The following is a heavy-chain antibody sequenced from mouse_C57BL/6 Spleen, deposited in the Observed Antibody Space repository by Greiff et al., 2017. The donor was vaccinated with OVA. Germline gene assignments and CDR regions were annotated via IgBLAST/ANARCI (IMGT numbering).Heavy chain of an antibody. Sequence: VKLVESGPGLVQPSQSLSITCTVSGFSLTSYGVHWVRQSPGKGLEWLGVIWSGGSTDYNAAFISRLSISKDNSKSQVFFKMNSLQADDTAIYYCARTYGSQYYYAMDYWGQGTSVTVSS. CDR1: GFSLTSYG. CDR3: ARTYGSQYYYAMDY. D-gene: IGHD1-1*01. J-gene: IGHJ4*01. CDR2: IWSGGST. V-gene: IGHV2-2*01.